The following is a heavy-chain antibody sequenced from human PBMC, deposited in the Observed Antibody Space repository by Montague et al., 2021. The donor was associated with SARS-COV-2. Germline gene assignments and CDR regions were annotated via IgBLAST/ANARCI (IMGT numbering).Heavy chain of an antibody. CDR3: ARDPHYDILTGYYSY. V-gene: IGHV3-21*01. CDR1: GFTFSSYS. CDR2: ISSSSSYI. Sequence: SLRLSCAASGFTFSSYSVNWVRQAPGKGLEWVSSISSSSSYIYYADSVKGRFTISRGNAKNSLYLQMNSLRAEDTAVYYCARDPHYDILTGYYSYWGQGTLVTVSS. D-gene: IGHD3-9*01. J-gene: IGHJ4*02.